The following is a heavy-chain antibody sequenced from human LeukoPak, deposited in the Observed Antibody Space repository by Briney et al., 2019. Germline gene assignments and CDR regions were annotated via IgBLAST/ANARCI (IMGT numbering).Heavy chain of an antibody. J-gene: IGHJ4*02. CDR2: ITNSGSTK. Sequence: PGGSLRLSCAASGFTFNSYEMNWVRQAPGKGLEWVSYITNSGSTKYYADSVKGRFTISRDNAKNSLYLQMNSLRAEDTDVYYCVRDDGGNSWDYWGQGALVTVSS. CDR3: VRDDGGNSWDY. V-gene: IGHV3-48*03. D-gene: IGHD4-23*01. CDR1: GFTFNSYE.